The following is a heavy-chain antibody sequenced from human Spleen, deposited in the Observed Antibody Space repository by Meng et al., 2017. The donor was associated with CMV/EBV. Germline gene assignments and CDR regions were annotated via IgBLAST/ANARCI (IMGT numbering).Heavy chain of an antibody. J-gene: IGHJ4*02. CDR2: ISDRGGST. V-gene: IGHV3-23*01. D-gene: IGHD3-10*01. CDR3: AKDGLWFGEPLDC. CDR1: GFTFSSYW. Sequence: GESLKISCAASGFTFSSYWMSWVRQAPGKGLEWVSGISDRGGSTYYADSVKGRFTISRDNSKKTLYLQMKSLRADDTAAYYCAKDGLWFGEPLDCWGQGTLVTVSS.